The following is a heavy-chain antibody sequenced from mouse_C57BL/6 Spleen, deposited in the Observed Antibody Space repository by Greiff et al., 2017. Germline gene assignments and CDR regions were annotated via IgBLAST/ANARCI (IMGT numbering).Heavy chain of an antibody. Sequence: PGQGLEWIGDIYPGSGSTNYNEKFKSKATLTVDTSSSTAYMQLSSLTSEDSAVYYCARVYGSSYGYFDVWGTGTTVTVSS. CDR3: ARVYGSSYGYFDV. V-gene: IGHV1-55*01. CDR2: IYPGSGST. D-gene: IGHD1-1*01. J-gene: IGHJ1*03.